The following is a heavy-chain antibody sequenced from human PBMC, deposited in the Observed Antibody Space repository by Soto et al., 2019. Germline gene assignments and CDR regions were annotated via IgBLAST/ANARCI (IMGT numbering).Heavy chain of an antibody. CDR2: IHYSGST. J-gene: IGHJ5*02. D-gene: IGHD6-25*01. Sequence: QVQLQESGPGLVKPSETLSLTCTVSGGSISSYYWSWIRQPPGKGLEWIGYIHYSGSTNYNPSLKRRVTRSVDTSKNQFSLKLNSVTAADPAVYYCARPHGGSSGWDNWFDPWGQGTLVTVSS. V-gene: IGHV4-59*01. CDR3: ARPHGGSSGWDNWFDP. CDR1: GGSISSYY.